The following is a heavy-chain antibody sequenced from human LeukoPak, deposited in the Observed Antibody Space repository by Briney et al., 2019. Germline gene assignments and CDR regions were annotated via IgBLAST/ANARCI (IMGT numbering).Heavy chain of an antibody. CDR3: AKSNGYGLVDI. Sequence: SETLSLTCTVSGGSISSYYWTWIRQPPGKGLEWIGYIDYTGSTNYNPSLKSRVTISVDTSRNQFSLKLNSVTAADTAVYYCAKSNGYGLVDIWGQGTMVTVSS. D-gene: IGHD3-10*01. CDR2: IDYTGST. CDR1: GGSISSYY. V-gene: IGHV4-59*12. J-gene: IGHJ3*02.